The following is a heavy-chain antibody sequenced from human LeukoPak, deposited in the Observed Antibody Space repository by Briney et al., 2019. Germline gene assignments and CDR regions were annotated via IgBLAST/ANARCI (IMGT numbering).Heavy chain of an antibody. D-gene: IGHD3-22*01. CDR1: GFTFSSYA. CDR2: ISGSGGST. V-gene: IGHV3-23*01. CDR3: AKDPYYDSSGRYYYYFYMDV. J-gene: IGHJ6*03. Sequence: TGGSLRLSCAASGFTFSSYALTWVRQAPGKGLEWVSGISGSGGSTFYADSVKGRFTISRDNSKNTLYLQMNSLRVEDTAVYYCAKDPYYDSSGRYYYYFYMDVWGKGTTVTVSS.